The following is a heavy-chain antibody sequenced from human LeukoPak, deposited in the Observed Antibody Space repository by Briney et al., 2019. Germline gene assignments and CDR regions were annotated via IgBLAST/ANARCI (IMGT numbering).Heavy chain of an antibody. CDR2: IYPGDSDT. D-gene: IGHD1-14*01. Sequence: GESLKISCKGSGYSFTNYWIGWVRQMPGKGLEWMGIIYPGDSDTRYSPSFQGQVTISADKSISTAYLQWSSLKASDTAMYYCARRSGTGYFPYYFDFWGQGTLVTVSS. CDR1: GYSFTNYW. J-gene: IGHJ4*02. CDR3: ARRSGTGYFPYYFDF. V-gene: IGHV5-51*01.